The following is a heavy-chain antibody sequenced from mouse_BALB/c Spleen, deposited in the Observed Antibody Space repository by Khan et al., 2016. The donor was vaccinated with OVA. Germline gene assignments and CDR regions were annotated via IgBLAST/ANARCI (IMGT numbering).Heavy chain of an antibody. J-gene: IGHJ2*01. D-gene: IGHD1-1*01. CDR2: ISYSGRT. CDR3: ARSVTITTVVATDFDY. V-gene: IGHV3-2*02. Sequence: EVQLQESGPGLVKPSQSLSLTCTVTGYSITSDYAWNWIRQFPGNKLEWMGYISYSGRTSYNPSLKSRISITRDTSKNQFFLQLNSVTTADTATYYCARSVTITTVVATDFDYWGPGTTLTVSS. CDR1: GYSITSDYA.